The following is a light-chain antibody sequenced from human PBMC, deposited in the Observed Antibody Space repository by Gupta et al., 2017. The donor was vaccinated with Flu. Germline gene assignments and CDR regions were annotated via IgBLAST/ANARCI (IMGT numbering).Light chain of an antibody. CDR1: QDINNF. CDR3: QQYDNLPFT. J-gene: IGKJ3*01. Sequence: DIQMTQSPSSLSASVGDKITITCQASQDINNFLNWYQQKAGKAPKLLIYDVSKLETGVPSRFSGSGSGTDFTFTISSLQPEDFATYYCQQYDNLPFTFGPGTKVAIK. V-gene: IGKV1-33*01. CDR2: DVS.